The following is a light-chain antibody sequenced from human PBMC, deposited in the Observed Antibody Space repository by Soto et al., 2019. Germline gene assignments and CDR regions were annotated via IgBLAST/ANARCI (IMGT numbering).Light chain of an antibody. CDR3: SSYSLITPYV. CDR2: ELS. Sequence: QSALTQPASVSGSPGQSVTISCTGTSRDVGKYDLVSWYQHFPGKAPKLMIFELSKRPSGISDRFSGSKSGNTASLTISGLQAEDDADYYCSSYSLITPYVFGTGTKLTVL. J-gene: IGLJ1*01. CDR1: SRDVGKYDL. V-gene: IGLV2-23*02.